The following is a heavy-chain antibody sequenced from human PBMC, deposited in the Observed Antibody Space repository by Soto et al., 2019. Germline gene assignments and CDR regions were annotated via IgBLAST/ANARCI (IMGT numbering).Heavy chain of an antibody. CDR3: ARVTTTMIVVVIKGFDF. D-gene: IGHD3-22*01. CDR2: ISVYNGNT. CDR1: GYTFTSYG. V-gene: IGHV1-18*04. J-gene: IGHJ4*02. Sequence: EASVKVSCKASGYTFTSYGISWLRQAPGQGLEWMGWISVYNGNTNYAQKLQGRVTMTTDTSTSTAYMELRSLRSDDTAVYYCARVTTTMIVVVIKGFDFWGQGTLVTVSS.